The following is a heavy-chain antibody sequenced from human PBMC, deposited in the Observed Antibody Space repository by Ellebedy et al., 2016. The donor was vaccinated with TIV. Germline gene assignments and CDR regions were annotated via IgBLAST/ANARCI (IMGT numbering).Heavy chain of an antibody. J-gene: IGHJ3*02. CDR2: IWYDGSNK. Sequence: GESLKISCAVSGFTFSSYGMHWVRQAPGKGLEWVAVIWYDGSNKYYADSVKGRFTISRDNSKNTLYLQMNSLRGEDTAVYYCARCVVAHAAFDIWGQGTMVTVSS. CDR3: ARCVVAHAAFDI. D-gene: IGHD2-15*01. V-gene: IGHV3-33*08. CDR1: GFTFSSYG.